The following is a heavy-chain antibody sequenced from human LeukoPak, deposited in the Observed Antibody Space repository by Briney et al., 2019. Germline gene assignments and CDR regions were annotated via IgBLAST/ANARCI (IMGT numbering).Heavy chain of an antibody. D-gene: IGHD3-3*01. CDR2: IYPGDSDT. J-gene: IGHJ4*02. CDR1: GYSFTSYW. CDR3: ASGTDYDFWSGYTDY. Sequence: GESLQISCQGSGYSFTSYWIGWVRPMPGKGLEWMGIIYPGDSDTRYSPSFQGQVTISADKSISTAYLQWSSLKASDTAMYYCASGTDYDFWSGYTDYWGQGTLVTVSS. V-gene: IGHV5-51*01.